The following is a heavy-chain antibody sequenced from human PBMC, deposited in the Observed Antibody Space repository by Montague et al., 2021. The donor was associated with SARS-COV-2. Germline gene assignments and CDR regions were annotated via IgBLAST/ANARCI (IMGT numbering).Heavy chain of an antibody. J-gene: IGHJ5*02. D-gene: IGHD3-9*01. CDR3: ARERYSFSLTRGSTWFDP. CDR2: INHSGST. V-gene: IGHV4-34*01. Sequence: SETLSLTCAVYGGSFSDYYWAWIRQPPGKGLEWIGEINHSGSTNYNPSLKSRVTISVDTSKNQFSLKLSSVTAADTAVYYRARERYSFSLTRGSTWFDPWGQGTLVTVSS. CDR1: GGSFSDYY.